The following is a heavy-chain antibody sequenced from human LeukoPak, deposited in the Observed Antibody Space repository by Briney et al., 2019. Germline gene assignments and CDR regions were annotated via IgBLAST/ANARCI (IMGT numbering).Heavy chain of an antibody. CDR1: GGSISSYY. Sequence: PSETLSLTCTVSGGSISSYYLSWIRQSAGMGLEWIGRISGSGVITYNPSLKSRVILSLDTSNNHFSLKLISVTAADTAVYYCARDSGTTGEVKFDPWGQGMLVTVSS. D-gene: IGHD3-10*01. CDR3: ARDSGTTGEVKFDP. V-gene: IGHV4-4*07. CDR2: ISGSGVI. J-gene: IGHJ5*02.